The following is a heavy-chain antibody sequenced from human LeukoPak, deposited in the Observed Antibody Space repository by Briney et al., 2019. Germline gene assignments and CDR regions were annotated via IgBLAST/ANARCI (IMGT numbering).Heavy chain of an antibody. D-gene: IGHD2-21*02. J-gene: IGHJ4*02. CDR2: ISAYNGNI. CDR1: GYTFTSYG. Sequence: ASVKVSCKASGYTFTSYGISWVRQAPGQGLEWMGWISAYNGNINYVQKFQGRVTMTTDTSTSTAYMELRNLRSDDTAVYYCARVGATGATADNWGQGTLVTVSS. CDR3: ARVGATGATADN. V-gene: IGHV1-18*01.